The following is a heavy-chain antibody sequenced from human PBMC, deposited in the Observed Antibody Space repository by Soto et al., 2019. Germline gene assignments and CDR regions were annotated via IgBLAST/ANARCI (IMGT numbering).Heavy chain of an antibody. V-gene: IGHV3-11*01. J-gene: IGHJ6*02. CDR2: MSSSGDSI. Sequence: QVQLVESGGGLAKPGGSLRLSCAASGITFSDCYMNWIRQAPGKGLEWVSYMSSSGDSINYAGSVRGRFTVSRDNAKNSLYLQMNSLRAEDTAMYYCARVRFGQWGYAMDVWGQGTTVTVSS. CDR3: ARVRFGQWGYAMDV. D-gene: IGHD3-10*01. CDR1: GITFSDCY.